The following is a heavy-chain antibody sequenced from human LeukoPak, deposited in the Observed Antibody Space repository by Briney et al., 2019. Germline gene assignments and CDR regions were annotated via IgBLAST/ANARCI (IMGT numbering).Heavy chain of an antibody. D-gene: IGHD6-19*01. CDR3: ARVSAVAGNDY. CDR2: ISSNGGST. V-gene: IGHV3-64*01. J-gene: IGHJ4*02. CDR1: GFTFSSHA. Sequence: GGSLRLSCAASGFTFSSHAMHWVRQAPGKGLEYVSGISSNGGSTYYANSVKGRFTISSDNSKNTLYLQMGSLRAEDMAVYYCARVSAVAGNDYWGQGTLVTVSS.